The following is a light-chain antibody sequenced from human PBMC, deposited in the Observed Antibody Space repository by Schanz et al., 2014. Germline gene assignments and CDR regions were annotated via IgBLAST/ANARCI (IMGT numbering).Light chain of an antibody. J-gene: IGKJ1*01. V-gene: IGKV3-15*01. Sequence: EIVLTQSPGTLSLSPGERATLSCRASQSVSSNLAWYQQKPGQAPRLLIYGASTRATGIPARFSGSGSGTEFTLTISSLQSEDFAIYYCQQYHTSRTFGQGTKVEI. CDR2: GAS. CDR3: QQYHTSRT. CDR1: QSVSSN.